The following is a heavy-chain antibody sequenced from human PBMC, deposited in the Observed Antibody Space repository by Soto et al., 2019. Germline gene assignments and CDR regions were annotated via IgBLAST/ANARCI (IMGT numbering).Heavy chain of an antibody. CDR3: ARARYYGSWSYYNLGFCLDF. CDR2: INPNSGGT. V-gene: IGHV1-2*04. Sequence: GASVKVSCKASGYTFTGYYMHWVRQAPGQGLEWMGWINPNSGGTNYAQKFQGWVTMTRDTSISTAYMELSRLRSDDTAVYYCARARYYGSWSYYNLGFCLDFWGQGTLVTVSS. J-gene: IGHJ4*02. D-gene: IGHD3-10*01. CDR1: GYTFTGYY.